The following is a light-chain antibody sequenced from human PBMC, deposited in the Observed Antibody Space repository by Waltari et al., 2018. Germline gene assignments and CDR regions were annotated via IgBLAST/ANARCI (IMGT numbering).Light chain of an antibody. CDR2: GQN. Sequence: QSVLTQPPSASGTSGQRVTISCSGSSSNIGSNTVNWYHQLPGTAPTLPISGQNQRPSGVPDRFSGSKSGTSASLAISGLQSEDEAHYYCAAWDDSLNGFYVFGTGTKVTVL. CDR1: SSNIGSNT. J-gene: IGLJ1*01. V-gene: IGLV1-44*01. CDR3: AAWDDSLNGFYV.